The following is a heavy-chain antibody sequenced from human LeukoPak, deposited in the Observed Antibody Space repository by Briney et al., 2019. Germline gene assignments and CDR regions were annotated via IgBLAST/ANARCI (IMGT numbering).Heavy chain of an antibody. CDR1: EFTFSSYW. CDR3: AELSITMIGGV. J-gene: IGHJ6*04. V-gene: IGHV3-7*01. Sequence: PGGSLRLSCAASEFTFSSYWMSWVRQAPGKGLEWVANIKQDGSEKYYVDSVKGRFTISRDNAKNSLYLQMNSLRAEDTAVYYCAELSITMIGGVWGKGTTVTISS. D-gene: IGHD3-10*02. CDR2: IKQDGSEK.